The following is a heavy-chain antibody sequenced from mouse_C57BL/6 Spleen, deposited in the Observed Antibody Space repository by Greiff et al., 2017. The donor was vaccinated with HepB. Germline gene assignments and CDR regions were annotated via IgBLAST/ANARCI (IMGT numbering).Heavy chain of an antibody. CDR2: LYPGSGNT. D-gene: IGHD4-1*01. CDR1: GYTFTDYY. V-gene: IGHV1-76*01. J-gene: IGHJ4*01. CDR3: ASELGYAMDY. Sequence: QVQLQQSGAELVRPGASVKLSCKASGYTFTDYYINWVKQRPGQGLEWIARLYPGSGNTYYNEKFKGKATLTAEKSSSTAYMQLSILTSEDSAVYFCASELGYAMDYWGQGTSVTVSS.